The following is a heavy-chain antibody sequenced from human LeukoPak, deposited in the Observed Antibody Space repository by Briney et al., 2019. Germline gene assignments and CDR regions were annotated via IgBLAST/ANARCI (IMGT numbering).Heavy chain of an antibody. CDR2: ISYDGPNK. CDR3: AREMATIGRGAFDI. Sequence: GGSLRLSCAASGFTFSNYAMHWVRQAPGKGLEWVAVISYDGPNKYYADSVKGRFTISRDNSKNTLYLQMNSLRAEDTAVYYCAREMATIGRGAFDIWGQGTIVTVSS. CDR1: GFTFSNYA. J-gene: IGHJ3*02. D-gene: IGHD5-24*01. V-gene: IGHV3-30-3*01.